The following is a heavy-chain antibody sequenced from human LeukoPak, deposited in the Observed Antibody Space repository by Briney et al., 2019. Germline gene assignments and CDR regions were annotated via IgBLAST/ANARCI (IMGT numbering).Heavy chain of an antibody. V-gene: IGHV3-30*18. CDR3: AKDVSWNWFDP. CDR2: ISYDGSNK. J-gene: IGHJ5*02. CDR1: GFTFSTYA. Sequence: GRSLRLSCAASGFTFSTYAMHWVRQAPGKGLERVAVISYDGSNKYYADSVKGRFTISRDNSKNTLYLQMNTLRAEDTAVYYCAKDVSWNWFDPWGQGTLVTVSS.